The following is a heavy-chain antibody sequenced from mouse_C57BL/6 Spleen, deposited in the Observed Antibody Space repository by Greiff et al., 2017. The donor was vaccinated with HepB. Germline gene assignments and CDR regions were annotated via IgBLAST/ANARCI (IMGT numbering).Heavy chain of an antibody. CDR1: GYTFTDYY. J-gene: IGHJ2*01. D-gene: IGHD4-1*01. CDR2: INPYNGGT. V-gene: IGHV1-19*01. Sequence: EVKLQESGPVLVKPGASVKMSCKASGYTFTDYYMNWVKQSHGKSLEWIGVINPYNGGTSYNQKFKGKATLTVDKSSSTAYMELNSLTSEDSAVYYCAREDWDVRGYFDYWGQGTTLTVSS. CDR3: AREDWDVRGYFDY.